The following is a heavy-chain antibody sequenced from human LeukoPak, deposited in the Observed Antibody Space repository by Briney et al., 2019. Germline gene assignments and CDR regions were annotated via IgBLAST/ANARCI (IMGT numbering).Heavy chain of an antibody. Sequence: SETLSLTCTVSGGSISSYYWSWIRQPAGKGLEWIGRIYTSESTNYNPSLKSRVTMSVDTSKNQFSLKLTSVTAADTAVYYCARDLTVAGTGDWFDPWGRGNLVTVSS. J-gene: IGHJ5*02. CDR3: ARDLTVAGTGDWFDP. CDR2: IYTSEST. CDR1: GGSISSYY. D-gene: IGHD6-19*01. V-gene: IGHV4-4*07.